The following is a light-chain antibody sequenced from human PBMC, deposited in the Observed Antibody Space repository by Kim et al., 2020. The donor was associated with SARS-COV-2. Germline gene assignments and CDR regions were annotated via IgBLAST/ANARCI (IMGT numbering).Light chain of an antibody. V-gene: IGLV3-1*01. CDR1: KLGDKY. Sequence: SYELTQPPSVSVSPGQTASITRSGDKLGDKYACWYQQKPGQSPVLVIYQDSKRPSGIPERFSGSNSGNTATLTISGTQAMDEADYYCQAWDSSIVVFGGGTQLTVL. J-gene: IGLJ2*01. CDR2: QDS. CDR3: QAWDSSIVV.